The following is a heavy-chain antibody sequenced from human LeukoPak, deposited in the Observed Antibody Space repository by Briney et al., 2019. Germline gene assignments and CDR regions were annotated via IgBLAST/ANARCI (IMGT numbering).Heavy chain of an antibody. Sequence: SVKVSCKASGGTSSSYAISCVRQAPGQGLEWMGRIIPILGIANYAQKFQGRVTITADKSTSTAYMELSSLRSEDTAVYYCANNIVGATFRVDGAFDIWGQGTMVTVSS. CDR1: GGTSSSYA. CDR3: ANNIVGATFRVDGAFDI. V-gene: IGHV1-69*04. J-gene: IGHJ3*02. D-gene: IGHD1-26*01. CDR2: IIPILGIA.